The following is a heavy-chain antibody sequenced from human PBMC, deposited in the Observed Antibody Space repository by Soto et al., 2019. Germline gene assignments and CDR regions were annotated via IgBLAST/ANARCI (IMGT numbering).Heavy chain of an antibody. CDR3: AKVRGGGFGDALDY. CDR2: ISSGGHTA. D-gene: IGHD3-16*01. CDR1: GFGFSNFA. Sequence: EVRVLDSGGGLVQPGGSLRLTCAASGFGFSNFAMAWVRQAPGKGFEWVSVISSGGHTANYADSVKGRFTISRDNYRNTVVLQMISLRADDTAVYHCAKVRGGGFGDALDYWGQGTLVTVSP. J-gene: IGHJ4*02. V-gene: IGHV3-23*01.